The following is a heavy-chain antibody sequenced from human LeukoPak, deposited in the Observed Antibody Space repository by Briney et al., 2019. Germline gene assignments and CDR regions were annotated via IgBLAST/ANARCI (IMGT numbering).Heavy chain of an antibody. CDR3: ARDRALYQQWLVTYYYYGMDV. V-gene: IGHV1-2*06. Sequence: ASVKVSCKASGYTFTGYYMHWVRQAPGQGLEWMGRXNXNSGGTNYAQKFQGRVTMTRDTSISTAYMELSRLRSDDTAVYYCARDRALYQQWLVTYYYYGMDVWGQGTTVTVSS. D-gene: IGHD6-19*01. CDR2: XNXNSGGT. CDR1: GYTFTGYY. J-gene: IGHJ6*02.